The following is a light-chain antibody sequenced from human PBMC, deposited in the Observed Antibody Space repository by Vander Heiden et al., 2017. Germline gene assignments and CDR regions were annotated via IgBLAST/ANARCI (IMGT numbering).Light chain of an antibody. J-gene: IGKJ2*01. CDR1: QSLLYSDGNTY. Sequence: DVVLTQSPLSLSVTLGQPASISCRSSQSLLYSDGNTYLNWFQQRPGQSPRRPIYILSNRGSGVPDRFSGSWSGTDFPLKISMVEAWDVWVYFCIQGSPLPFTFGQGTKLEIK. CDR3: IQGSPLPFT. V-gene: IGKV2-30*01. CDR2: ILS.